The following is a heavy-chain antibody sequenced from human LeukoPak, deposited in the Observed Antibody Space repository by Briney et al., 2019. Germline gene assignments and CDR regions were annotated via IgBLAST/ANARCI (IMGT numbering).Heavy chain of an antibody. D-gene: IGHD7-27*01. V-gene: IGHV3-21*01. CDR2: ISSSSSYI. CDR1: GFTFSSYS. CDR3: ARDRTTGASSYWYFDL. J-gene: IGHJ2*01. Sequence: GGSLRLSCAASGFTFSSYSMNWVRQAPGKGLEWVSSISSSSSYIYYADSVKGRFTISRDNAKNSLYLQMNSLRAEDTAVYYCARDRTTGASSYWYFDLWGRGTLVTVSS.